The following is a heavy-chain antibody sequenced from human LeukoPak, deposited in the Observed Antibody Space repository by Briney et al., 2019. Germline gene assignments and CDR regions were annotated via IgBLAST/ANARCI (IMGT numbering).Heavy chain of an antibody. D-gene: IGHD3-10*01. J-gene: IGHJ3*02. CDR2: IFHGGNT. CDR3: ARGDLYGSGSLRAFDI. Sequence: PSGTLSLTCAVSGGSISSNTWWSWVRQPPGKGLEWIGEIFHGGNTNYNPSLMSRVTVLVDKSKNQFSLRLNSVTAADTAMYYCARGDLYGSGSLRAFDIWGQGTMVTVSS. V-gene: IGHV4-4*02. CDR1: GGSISSNTW.